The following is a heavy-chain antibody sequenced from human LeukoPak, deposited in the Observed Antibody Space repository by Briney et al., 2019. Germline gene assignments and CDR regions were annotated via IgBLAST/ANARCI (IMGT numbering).Heavy chain of an antibody. J-gene: IGHJ6*03. CDR2: IYHSENT. D-gene: IGHD3-10*01. CDR3: ARMVRGVITHYYYYMDV. V-gene: IGHV4-4*02. Sequence: PSETLSLTCAVSGGSISSSNWWNWVRQPPGTGLEWIGEIYHSENTNYNPALKSRVTISVDTSKNQFSLKLSSVTAADTAVYYCARMVRGVITHYYYYMDVWGKGTTVTISS. CDR1: GGSISSSNW.